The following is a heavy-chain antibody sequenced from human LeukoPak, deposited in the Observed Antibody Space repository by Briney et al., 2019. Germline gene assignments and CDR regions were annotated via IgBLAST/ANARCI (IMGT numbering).Heavy chain of an antibody. Sequence: SETLSLTCTVSGGAISSYYWSWIRQPAGKGLECIVRIYTSGSTNYNPSLKSRVTMSVDTSKHQSSLKLSSVTAADTAVYYCARDPDGYSSMVWGQGTLVTVSS. D-gene: IGHD5-18*01. CDR2: IYTSGST. J-gene: IGHJ4*02. CDR3: ARDPDGYSSMV. V-gene: IGHV4-4*07. CDR1: GGAISSYY.